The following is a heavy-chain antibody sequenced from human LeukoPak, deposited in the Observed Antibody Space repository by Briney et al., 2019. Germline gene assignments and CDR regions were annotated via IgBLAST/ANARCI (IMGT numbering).Heavy chain of an antibody. CDR3: ARDKVVVIHDY. CDR2: INWNGGST. J-gene: IGHJ4*02. CDR1: GFTFDDYG. V-gene: IGHV3-20*04. Sequence: GGSLKLSCAASGFTFDDYGMSWVRQAPGKGLEWVSGINWNGGSTGYADPVKGRFTISRDNAKNSLYLQMNSLRAEDTALYYCARDKVVVIHDYWGQGTLVTVSS. D-gene: IGHD2-21*01.